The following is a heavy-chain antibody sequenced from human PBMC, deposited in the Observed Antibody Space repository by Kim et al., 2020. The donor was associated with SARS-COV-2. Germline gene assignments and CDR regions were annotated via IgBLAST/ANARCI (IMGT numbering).Heavy chain of an antibody. Sequence: STYYADSVKGRFTISRDNSKNTLDLQMNSLRAEDTAVYYCARSVAKYFQHWGQGTLVTVSS. CDR2: ST. J-gene: IGHJ1*01. CDR3: ARSVAKYFQH. V-gene: IGHV3-23*01.